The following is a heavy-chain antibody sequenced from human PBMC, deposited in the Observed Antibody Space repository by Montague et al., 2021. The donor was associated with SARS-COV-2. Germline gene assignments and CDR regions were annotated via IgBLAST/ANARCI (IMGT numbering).Heavy chain of an antibody. CDR2: VYNTRST. CDR1: GGCIRADNG. J-gene: IGHJ4*02. D-gene: IGHD1-26*01. Sequence: SETLSLTCAVQGGCIRADNGRTYVRTPARKGLGRVGEVYNTRSTKYKPSLKSRVSMSVDKCWNQFSLRLTSVTAADTAIYYCARQGSGRSDLAYWGQGTLVTVSS. V-gene: IGHV4-4*02. CDR3: ARQGSGRSDLAY.